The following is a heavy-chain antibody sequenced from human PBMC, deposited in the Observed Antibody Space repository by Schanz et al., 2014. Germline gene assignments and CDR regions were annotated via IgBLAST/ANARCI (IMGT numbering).Heavy chain of an antibody. D-gene: IGHD1-26*01. CDR1: GFTVNSHY. Sequence: EVQLVESGGGLVQPGGSLRLSCAASGFTVNSHYMSWVRQAPGKGLEWVSVIYSGGSTYYADSVKGRFTISRDNSKNTLYLQMNSLRAEDTAVYYCARAAIVGAYDAFDIWGQGTMVTVSS. J-gene: IGHJ3*02. CDR3: ARAAIVGAYDAFDI. CDR2: IYSGGST. V-gene: IGHV3-66*01.